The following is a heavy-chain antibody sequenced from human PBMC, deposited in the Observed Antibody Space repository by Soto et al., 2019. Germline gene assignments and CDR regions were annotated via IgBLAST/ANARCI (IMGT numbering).Heavy chain of an antibody. CDR2: ISGSGGST. Sequence: GGSLRLSCAASGFTFSSYAMSWVRQAPGKGLEWVSAISGSGGSTYYADSVKGRFTISRDNSKNTLYLQMNSLRAEDTAVYYCAKDRGVYCSSTSCYHHYFDYWGQGTLVTVSS. V-gene: IGHV3-23*01. CDR1: GFTFSSYA. J-gene: IGHJ4*02. CDR3: AKDRGVYCSSTSCYHHYFDY. D-gene: IGHD2-2*01.